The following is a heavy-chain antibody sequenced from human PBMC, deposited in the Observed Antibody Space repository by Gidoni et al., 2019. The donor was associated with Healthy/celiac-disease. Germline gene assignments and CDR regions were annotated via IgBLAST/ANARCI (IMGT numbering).Heavy chain of an antibody. V-gene: IGHV3-23*01. CDR2: ISGSGGST. Sequence: EVQLLESGGGLVQPGGSLRLSCAADGVTFSSYAMSWVRQAPGKGLEWVSAISGSGGSTSYADSVKGRFTISRDNSKNTLYLQMNSLRAEDTAVYYCAKGAVVPAAKGWFDPWGQGTLVTVSS. J-gene: IGHJ5*02. CDR1: GVTFSSYA. CDR3: AKGAVVPAAKGWFDP. D-gene: IGHD2-2*01.